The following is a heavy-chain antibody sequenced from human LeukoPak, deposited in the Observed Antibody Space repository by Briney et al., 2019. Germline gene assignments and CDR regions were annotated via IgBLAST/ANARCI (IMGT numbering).Heavy chain of an antibody. CDR1: GGSISSYY. D-gene: IGHD3/OR15-3a*01. V-gene: IGHV4-59*12. CDR2: IYYSGST. J-gene: IGHJ4*02. CDR3: ARDESRTSLDY. Sequence: SETLSLTCTVSGGSISSYYWSWIRQPPGKGLEWIGYIYYSGSTNYNPSLKSRVTISVDKSKDQFSLRLSSVTAADTAVYYCARDESRTSLDYWGQGTLVTVSS.